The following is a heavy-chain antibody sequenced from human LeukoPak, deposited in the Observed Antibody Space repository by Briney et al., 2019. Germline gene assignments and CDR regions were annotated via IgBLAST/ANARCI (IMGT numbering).Heavy chain of an antibody. D-gene: IGHD4-11*01. CDR3: AREGVTTGGAFDI. J-gene: IGHJ3*02. Sequence: PSQTLSLTCTVSGGSISSGDYYWSWIRQPPGKGLEWLGYIYYSGSTYYNPFLKSRVTISVDTSKNQFSLKLSSVTAADTAVYYCAREGVTTGGAFDIWGQGTMVTVSS. CDR1: GGSISSGDYY. V-gene: IGHV4-30-4*08. CDR2: IYYSGST.